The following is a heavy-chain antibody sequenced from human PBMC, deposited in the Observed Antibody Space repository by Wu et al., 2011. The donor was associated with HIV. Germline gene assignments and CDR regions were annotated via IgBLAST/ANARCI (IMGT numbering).Heavy chain of an antibody. CDR1: GYTFIAYY. CDR3: ARDATLVRGDKNWFDP. V-gene: IGHV1-2*02. CDR2: INSNTGDT. J-gene: IGHJ5*02. D-gene: IGHD3-10*01. Sequence: QVQLVQSGAEVKKPGASVKVSCKASGYTFIAYYMHWARQAPGQGLEWMGWINSNTGDTNYAQKFQGRVTMTRDTSISTAYMELSGLRSDDTAMYYCARDATLVRGDKNWFDPWGQGTLVTVSS.